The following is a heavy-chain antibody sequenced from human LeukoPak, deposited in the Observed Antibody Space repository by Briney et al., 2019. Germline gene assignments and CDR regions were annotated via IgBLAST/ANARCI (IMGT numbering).Heavy chain of an antibody. J-gene: IGHJ3*02. Sequence: GASVKVSCKASGYTFTSYDINWVRQATGQGLEWMGWMNPNSGNTGYAQRFQGRVTMTRNTSISTAYMELSSLRSEDTAVYYCALEPKDDSYGAINGAFDIWGQGTMVTVSS. D-gene: IGHD5-18*01. V-gene: IGHV1-8*01. CDR3: ALEPKDDSYGAINGAFDI. CDR1: GYTFTSYD. CDR2: MNPNSGNT.